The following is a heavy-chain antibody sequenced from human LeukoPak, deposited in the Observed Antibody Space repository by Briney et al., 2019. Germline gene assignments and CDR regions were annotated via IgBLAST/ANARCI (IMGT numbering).Heavy chain of an antibody. V-gene: IGHV3-7*05. CDR1: GFTFSRYW. Sequence: GGSLRFSCAASGFTFSRYWMSWLRQAPGKGLEWVANIKEDGSAGYYVDSVKGRFTISRDNAKNSLYLHMNSLRAEDTAVYYCARIGVTPTVLSAYDIWGEGTMVSVSP. CDR3: ARIGVTPTVLSAYDI. D-gene: IGHD2-21*02. CDR2: IKEDGSAG. J-gene: IGHJ3*02.